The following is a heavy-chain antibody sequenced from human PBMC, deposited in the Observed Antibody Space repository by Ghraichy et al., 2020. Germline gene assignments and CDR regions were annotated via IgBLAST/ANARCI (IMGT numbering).Heavy chain of an antibody. D-gene: IGHD3-10*01. CDR3: ARDQSGPGSPGAAGSHIPNHFYYYGMDV. J-gene: IGHJ6*02. CDR2: ISSRSAYI. V-gene: IGHV3-21*01. CDR1: GFTFSTYS. Sequence: GGSLRLSCAASGFTFSTYSMNWVRQAPGKGLEWVSSISSRSAYIYYADSVKGRFTLSRDNAKNSLYLQMNSLRAEDTAVYYCARDQSGPGSPGAAGSHIPNHFYYYGMDVWGQGTTVTVSS.